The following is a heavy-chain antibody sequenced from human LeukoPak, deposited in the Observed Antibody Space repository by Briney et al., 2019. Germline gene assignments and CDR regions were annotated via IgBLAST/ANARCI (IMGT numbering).Heavy chain of an antibody. V-gene: IGHV3-48*01. Sequence: PGGSLRLSCAASGFTFSSYSMNWVRQAPGKGLEWVSYISSSSSTIYYADSVKGRFTISRDNAKNSLYLQMNSQRAEDTAVYYCARGVGYYGSGSYYFDYWGQGTLVTVSS. CDR1: GFTFSSYS. CDR2: ISSSSSTI. CDR3: ARGVGYYGSGSYYFDY. J-gene: IGHJ4*02. D-gene: IGHD3-10*01.